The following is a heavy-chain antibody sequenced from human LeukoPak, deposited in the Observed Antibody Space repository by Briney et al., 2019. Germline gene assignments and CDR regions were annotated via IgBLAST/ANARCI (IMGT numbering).Heavy chain of an antibody. CDR3: ARGLERGYFDY. CDR1: DFTFTTYS. V-gene: IGHV3-48*01. D-gene: IGHD1-1*01. CDR2: ISSHSSTM. Sequence: PGGSLRLSCAASDFTFTTYSMNWVRQAPGKGLEWVSYISSHSSTMYHADSVKGRFTISGDNAKNSLYLQMNSLRAEDTAAYYCARGLERGYFDYWGQGTLVTVSS. J-gene: IGHJ4*02.